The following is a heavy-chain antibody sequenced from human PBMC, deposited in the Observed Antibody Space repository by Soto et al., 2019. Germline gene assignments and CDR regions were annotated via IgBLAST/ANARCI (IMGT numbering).Heavy chain of an antibody. CDR1: GFTFTTYA. J-gene: IGHJ4*02. CDR3: AKNWDTTFSSSSH. CDR2: ISGSGGST. V-gene: IGHV3-23*01. D-gene: IGHD6-6*01. Sequence: EVQLLESGGGLVQPGGSLSLSCAASGFTFTTYAITWVRQAPGKGLEWVSAISGSGGSTYYADSVRGRFTISRENSKNTLFLQMNSLRAEDTAVYYCAKNWDTTFSSSSHWGQGTLVTVSS.